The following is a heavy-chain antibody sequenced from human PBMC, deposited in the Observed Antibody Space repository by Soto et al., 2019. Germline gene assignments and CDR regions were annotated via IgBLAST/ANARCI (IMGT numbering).Heavy chain of an antibody. J-gene: IGHJ6*02. CDR3: ARADRITIFGVVIIMDDYYYYGMDV. CDR2: TYYRSKWYN. V-gene: IGHV6-1*01. Sequence: PSQTLSLTCAISGDSVSSNSAAWNWIRQSPSRGLEWLGRTYYRSKWYNDYAVSVKSRITINPDTSKNQFSLQLNSVTPEDTAVYYCARADRITIFGVVIIMDDYYYYGMDVWGQGTTVTDSS. D-gene: IGHD3-3*01. CDR1: GDSVSSNSAA.